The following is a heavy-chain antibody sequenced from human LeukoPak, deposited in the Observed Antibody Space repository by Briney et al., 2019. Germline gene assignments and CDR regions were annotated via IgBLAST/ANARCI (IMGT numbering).Heavy chain of an antibody. Sequence: GGSLRLSCAASGFTFSSYWMSWDRQAPGKGLEWVANIKQDGSEKYYVDSVKGRFTISRDNAKNSLYLQMNSLRAEDTAVYYCASDYYGSGSYYDYWGQGTLVTVSS. D-gene: IGHD3-10*01. CDR2: IKQDGSEK. CDR1: GFTFSSYW. J-gene: IGHJ4*02. V-gene: IGHV3-7*03. CDR3: ASDYYGSGSYYDY.